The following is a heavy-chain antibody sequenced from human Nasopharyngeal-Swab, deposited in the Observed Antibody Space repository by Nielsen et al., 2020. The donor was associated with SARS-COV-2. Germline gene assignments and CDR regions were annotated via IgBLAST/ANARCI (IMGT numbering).Heavy chain of an antibody. D-gene: IGHD3-10*01. V-gene: IGHV5-51*01. Sequence: VRQMPGKGLEWMGIIYPGDSDTKYSPPFQGQVSISVDKSINTAYLQWNSLKASDTATYFCAIDYGSGTYGLDVWGQGTRVTVSS. CDR3: AIDYGSGTYGLDV. J-gene: IGHJ6*02. CDR2: IYPGDSDT.